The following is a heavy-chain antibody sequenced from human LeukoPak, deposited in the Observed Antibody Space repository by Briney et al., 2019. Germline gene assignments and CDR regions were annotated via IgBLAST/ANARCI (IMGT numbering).Heavy chain of an antibody. V-gene: IGHV3-11*04. D-gene: IGHD4-17*01. CDR1: GFTFSDYY. CDR2: ISHSGTTI. CDR3: ARGALYQYYLDYWG. J-gene: IGHJ4*02. Sequence: TGGSLRLSCAASGFTFSDYYMSWIRQAPGKGLEWVSYISHSGTTIYYADSVKGRFTISRDNAKNTVYLQMNSLRVEGTAVYYCARGALYQYYLDYWGWGQGTLVTVSS.